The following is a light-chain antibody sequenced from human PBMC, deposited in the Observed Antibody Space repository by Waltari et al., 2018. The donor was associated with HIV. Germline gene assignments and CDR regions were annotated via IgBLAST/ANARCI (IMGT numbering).Light chain of an antibody. J-gene: IGLJ2*01. CDR1: SSDVRPYTY. CDR3: SSYTTTRTLV. CDR2: EVS. V-gene: IGLV2-14*01. Sequence: QSALTQPASVSGSPGQSLTISCTGTSSDVRPYTYVSWYQQHPDKAPKLMIYEVSNRPSGVSNRFSGSKSGNTASLTISGLQAEDEADYYCSSYTTTRTLVFGGGTKLTVL.